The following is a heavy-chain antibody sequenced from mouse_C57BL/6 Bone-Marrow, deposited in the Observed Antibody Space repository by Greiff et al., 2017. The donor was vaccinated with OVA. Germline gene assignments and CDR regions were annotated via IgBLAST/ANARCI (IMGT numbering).Heavy chain of an antibody. J-gene: IGHJ1*03. D-gene: IGHD1-1*02. V-gene: IGHV2-9-1*01. CDR1: GFSFTSYA. Sequence: VKLVESGPGLVAPSQCLYITCTVSGFSFTSYAISWVRQPPGTGLEWLGVIWTGGGTNYYSALKSRQSSSKDNSKSQVFLKMNNLQSNDTARYYGARKGGYYWYFDVWGTGTTVTVAS. CDR2: IWTGGGT. CDR3: ARKGGYYWYFDV.